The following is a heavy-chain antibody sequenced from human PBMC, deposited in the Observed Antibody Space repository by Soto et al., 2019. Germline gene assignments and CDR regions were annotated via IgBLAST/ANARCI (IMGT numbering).Heavy chain of an antibody. V-gene: IGHV4-31*03. D-gene: IGHD1-26*01. CDR2: IYYSGST. CDR1: GGSISSGGYY. J-gene: IGHJ5*02. Sequence: TLSLTCTVSGGSISSGGYYWSWIRQHPGKGLEWIGYIYYSGSTYYNPSLKSRVTISVDTSKNQFSLKLSSVTAADTAVYYCARYRVGLPNWFDPWGQGTLVTVSS. CDR3: ARYRVGLPNWFDP.